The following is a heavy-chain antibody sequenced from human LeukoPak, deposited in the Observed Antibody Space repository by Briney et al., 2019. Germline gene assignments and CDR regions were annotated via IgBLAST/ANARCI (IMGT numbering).Heavy chain of an antibody. V-gene: IGHV3-23*01. CDR2: IRGSGDST. CDR1: GFTFSSYA. J-gene: IGHJ4*02. CDR3: AKTRPLDSSSWSHGDY. D-gene: IGHD6-13*01. Sequence: GGSLTLSCAASGFTFSSYAMSWVRPAPGEGLEWVSAIRGSGDSTYYGGSVKGRFTISRDNSKNTLYLQMSSLRAEDTAVYNCAKTRPLDSSSWSHGDYWGQGTLVTVSS.